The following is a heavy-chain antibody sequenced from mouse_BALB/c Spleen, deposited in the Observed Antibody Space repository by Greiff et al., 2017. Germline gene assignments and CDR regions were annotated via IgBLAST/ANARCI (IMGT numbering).Heavy chain of an antibody. CDR1: GYTFTSYW. CDR3: TRGGTTAPFDY. D-gene: IGHD1-2*01. J-gene: IGHJ2*01. CDR2: IYPGNSDT. Sequence: EVQLQQSGTVLARPGASVKMSCKASGYTFTSYWMHWVKQRPGQGLEWIGAIYPGNSDTSYNQKFKGKAKLTAVTSTSTAYMELSSLTNEDSAVYYCTRGGTTAPFDYWGQGTTLTVSS. V-gene: IGHV1-5*01.